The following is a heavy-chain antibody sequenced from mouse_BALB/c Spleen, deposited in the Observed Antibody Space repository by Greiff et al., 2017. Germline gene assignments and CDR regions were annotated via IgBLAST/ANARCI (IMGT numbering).Heavy chain of an antibody. CDR2: IYPGDGDT. CDR3: ARWGGYYPHFDY. Sequence: QVHVKQSGAELVRPGSSVKISCKASGYAFSSYWMNWVKQRPGQGLEWIGQIYPGDGDTNYNGKFKGKATLTADKSSSTAYMQLSSLTSEDSAVYFCARWGGYYPHFDYWGQGTTLTVSS. D-gene: IGHD2-3*01. V-gene: IGHV1-80*01. J-gene: IGHJ2*01. CDR1: GYAFSSYW.